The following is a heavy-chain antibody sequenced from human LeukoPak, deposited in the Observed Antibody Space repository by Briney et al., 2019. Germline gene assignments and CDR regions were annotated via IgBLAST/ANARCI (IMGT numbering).Heavy chain of an antibody. Sequence: GGSLRLSCAASGFTFSSYAMSWVRQAPGKGLEWVSAISGSGGSTYYADSVKGRFTISRDNSKKTLNLQMNSLRAEDTAVYYCAKQYYYGSGSYDWAFDIWGQGTMVTVS. CDR3: AKQYYYGSGSYDWAFDI. J-gene: IGHJ3*02. V-gene: IGHV3-23*01. CDR1: GFTFSSYA. CDR2: ISGSGGST. D-gene: IGHD3-10*01.